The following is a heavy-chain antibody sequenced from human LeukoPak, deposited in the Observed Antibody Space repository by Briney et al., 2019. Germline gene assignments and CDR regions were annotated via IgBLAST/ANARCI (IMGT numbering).Heavy chain of an antibody. CDR3: ARRLGSDTAMVNSFDP. CDR1: GYSFTSYW. V-gene: IGHV5-51*01. CDR2: IYPGDYDT. Sequence: GESLKISCKGSGYSFTSYWIAWVRQMPGKGLEWMGIIYPGDYDTRYSPSFQGQVTISADKSISTAYLQLSSLRASDTAMYYCARRLGSDTAMVNSFDPWGQGTLVTVSS. J-gene: IGHJ5*02. D-gene: IGHD5-18*01.